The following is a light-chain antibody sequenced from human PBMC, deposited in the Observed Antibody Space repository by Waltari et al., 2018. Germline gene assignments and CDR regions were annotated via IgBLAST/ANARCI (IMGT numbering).Light chain of an antibody. V-gene: IGLV1-40*01. CDR2: GST. CDR1: GSNIGAGYD. CDR3: QSYDTSLSVV. Sequence: QSVLTQPPSVSGAPGQKVTISCTGSGSNIGAGYDVHWYQQLPRAAPKLLIYGSTSRPLGVPVRFFGSTSGTSASLAITGLQAEDEGDYYCQSYDTSLSVVFGGGTKLTVL. J-gene: IGLJ3*02.